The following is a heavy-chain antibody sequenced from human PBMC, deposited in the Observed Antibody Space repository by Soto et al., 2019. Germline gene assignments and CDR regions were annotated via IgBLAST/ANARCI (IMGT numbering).Heavy chain of an antibody. CDR2: IKQDGSEK. CDR1: GFTFSNYW. V-gene: IGHV3-7*05. CDR3: AKKGSGSGWSLLYFEY. J-gene: IGHJ4*02. D-gene: IGHD6-19*01. Sequence: PGGSLRLSCAASGFTFSNYWMSWVRQAPGKGLEWVADIKQDGSEKWYVDSVKGRFTISRDNYKSMLYLEMNSLRAEDTAVYFCAKKGSGSGWSLLYFEYGGQGT.